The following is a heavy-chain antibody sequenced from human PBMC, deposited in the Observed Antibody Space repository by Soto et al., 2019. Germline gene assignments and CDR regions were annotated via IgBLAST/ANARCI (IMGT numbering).Heavy chain of an antibody. D-gene: IGHD6-13*01. J-gene: IGHJ5*02. V-gene: IGHV4-39*01. CDR1: GASISSRSSY. CDR3: ATTRGIAVGGSFDH. Sequence: SETLSLTCIVSGASISSRSSYWGWIRQPPGKGLEWVGTFYSGSTYNNPSLKSRVAISVDTSKNQFSLKLSSVAAEDTAIYYCATTRGIAVGGSFDHWGQGTLVTVSS. CDR2: FYSGST.